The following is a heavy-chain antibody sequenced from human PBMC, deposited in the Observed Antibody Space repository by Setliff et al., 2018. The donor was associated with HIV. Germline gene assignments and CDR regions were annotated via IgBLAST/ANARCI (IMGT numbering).Heavy chain of an antibody. J-gene: IGHJ3*02. V-gene: IGHV4-61*02. CDR1: GGSISSDNYY. CDR3: ARQYADPESGILNAFDI. Sequence: SETLSLTCTVSGGSISSDNYYWSWIRQPAGKGLGWIGRIYTSGSTKYNPSLKSRVTISVDTSKNQFSLRLSSMTAADTAVYYCARQYADPESGILNAFDIWGQGTMVTVS. CDR2: IYTSGST. D-gene: IGHD1-26*01.